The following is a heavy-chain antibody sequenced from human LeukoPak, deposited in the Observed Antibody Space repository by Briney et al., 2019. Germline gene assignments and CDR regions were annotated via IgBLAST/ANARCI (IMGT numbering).Heavy chain of an antibody. D-gene: IGHD3-16*02. CDR2: INHSGST. V-gene: IGHV4-34*01. J-gene: IGHJ3*02. CDR3: ARIPSPPYDYVWGSYRVGAFDI. CDR1: GGSFSGYC. Sequence: PSETLSLTCAVYGGSFSGYCWSWIRQPPGQGLEWIGEINHSGSTNYNASLKSRVTISVDTSKNQFSLKLSSVTAADTAVYYCARIPSPPYDYVWGSYRVGAFDIWGQGTMVTVSS.